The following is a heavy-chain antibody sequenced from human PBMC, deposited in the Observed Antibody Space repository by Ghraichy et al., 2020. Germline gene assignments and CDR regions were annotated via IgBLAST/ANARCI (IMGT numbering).Heavy chain of an antibody. J-gene: IGHJ6*03. CDR2: IYYSGST. D-gene: IGHD2-21*02. CDR1: GGSISSYY. V-gene: IGHV4-59*08. CDR3: ARGYCGGDCYYYYYMDV. Sequence: SETLSLTCTVSGGSISSYYWSWIRQPPGKGLEWIGYIYYSGSTNYNPSLKSRVTISVDTSKNQFSLKLSSVTAADTAVYYCARGYCGGDCYYYYYMDVWGKGTTVTVSS.